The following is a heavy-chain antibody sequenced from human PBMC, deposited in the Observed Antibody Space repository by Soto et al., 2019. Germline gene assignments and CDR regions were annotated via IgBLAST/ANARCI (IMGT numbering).Heavy chain of an antibody. D-gene: IGHD2-2*01. CDR1: GGTFSSYA. Sequence: SVRVSCKASGGTFSSYAISWVRQAPGQGLEWMGGIIPIFGTANYAQKFQGRVTITADESTSTAYMELSSLRSVDTAVYYCARRKAVDCSSTSCYEGYYYYGMDVWGQGTTVTVSS. J-gene: IGHJ6*02. CDR2: IIPIFGTA. V-gene: IGHV1-69*13. CDR3: ARRKAVDCSSTSCYEGYYYYGMDV.